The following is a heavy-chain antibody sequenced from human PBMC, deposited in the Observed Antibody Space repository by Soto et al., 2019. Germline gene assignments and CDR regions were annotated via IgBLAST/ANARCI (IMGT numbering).Heavy chain of an antibody. CDR1: GDFLTTYY. J-gene: IGHJ4*02. V-gene: IGHV4-59*01. CDR3: ARSPQYSSGWNGGFDY. CDR2: IFYGGHT. D-gene: IGHD6-19*01. Sequence: LSLTCDVSGDFLTTYYWNWIRQSPVKGLEWIGYIFYGGHTNYNPSLRGRATISVDTSKNQFSLKLSSVTAADTAVYYCARSPQYSSGWNGGFDYWGQGTLVTVSS.